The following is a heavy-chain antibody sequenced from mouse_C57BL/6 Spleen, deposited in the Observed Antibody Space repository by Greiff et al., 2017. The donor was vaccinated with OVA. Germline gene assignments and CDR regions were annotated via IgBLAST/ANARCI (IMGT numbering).Heavy chain of an antibody. D-gene: IGHD2-4*01. V-gene: IGHV6-3*01. CDR3: TGGLYYDYEGY. J-gene: IGHJ2*01. Sequence: EVQVVESGGGLVQPGGSMKLSCVASGFTFSNYWMNWVRQSPEKGLEWVAQIRLKSDNYATHYAESVKGRFTISRDDSKSSVYLQMNNLRAEDTGIYYCTGGLYYDYEGYWGQGTTLTVPS. CDR1: GFTFSNYW. CDR2: IRLKSDNYAT.